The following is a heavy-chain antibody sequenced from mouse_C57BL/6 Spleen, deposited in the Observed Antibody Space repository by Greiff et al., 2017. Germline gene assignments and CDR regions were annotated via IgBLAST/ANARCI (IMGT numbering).Heavy chain of an antibody. CDR1: GYTFTSYW. V-gene: IGHV1-69*01. CDR2: IDPSDSYT. J-gene: IGHJ4*01. CDR3: ARLYYDYDHAMDY. D-gene: IGHD2-4*01. Sequence: QVQLQQPGAELVMPGASVKLSCKASGYTFTSYWMHWVKQRPGQGLEWIGEIDPSDSYTNYNQKFKGKSTLTVDKSSSTAYMQLSSLTSEDSAVYDCARLYYDYDHAMDYWGQGTSVTVSS.